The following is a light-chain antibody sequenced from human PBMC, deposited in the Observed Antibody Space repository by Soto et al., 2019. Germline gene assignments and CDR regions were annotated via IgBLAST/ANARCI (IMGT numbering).Light chain of an antibody. CDR1: QSVSSN. Sequence: EIVMTQSPATLSVSPGETVNLSCRASQSVSSNFAWYRQKPGQAPTLVIYRASTRATGIPARFSGSGSGTEFTLTISGRQSEDFAVYYCQQYNKWPYTFGQGTKLEIK. CDR2: RAS. CDR3: QQYNKWPYT. V-gene: IGKV3-15*01. J-gene: IGKJ2*01.